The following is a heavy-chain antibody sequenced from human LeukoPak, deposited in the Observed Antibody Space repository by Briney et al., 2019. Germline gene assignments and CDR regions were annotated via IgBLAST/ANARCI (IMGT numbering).Heavy chain of an antibody. CDR3: ARRGNALRP. Sequence: SETLSLTCSVSGGSVSSYYWSWIRQPPGKGLEWIGYVYYTGSTNYNPSLKSRVTISVDTSKNQFSLKLSSVTAADTAVYYCARRGNALRPWGQGTLVTVSS. J-gene: IGHJ5*02. V-gene: IGHV4-59*02. D-gene: IGHD1-1*01. CDR1: GGSVSSYY. CDR2: VYYTGST.